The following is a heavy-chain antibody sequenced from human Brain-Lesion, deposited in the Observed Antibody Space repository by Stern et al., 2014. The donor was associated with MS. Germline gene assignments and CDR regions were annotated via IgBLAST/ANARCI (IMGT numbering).Heavy chain of an antibody. Sequence: VQLVQSGPEVKKPGSSVQVSCKASGGTFGTYPITWLRPAPGQGLQGIGRIIPIFGSPNYAQKFQGRVTITADRSTTTVYMKLSSLKSDDAAVYYCAKDGPALVTNWFDPWGRGTLVTVSS. V-gene: IGHV1-69*14. CDR1: GGTFGTYP. CDR2: IIPIFGSP. J-gene: IGHJ5*02. CDR3: AKDGPALVTNWFDP. D-gene: IGHD5-18*01.